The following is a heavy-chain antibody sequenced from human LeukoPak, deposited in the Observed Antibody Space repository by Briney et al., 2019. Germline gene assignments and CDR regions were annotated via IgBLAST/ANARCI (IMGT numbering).Heavy chain of an antibody. CDR3: AKRGGYETMAAFDY. CDR2: ISPGGSDT. J-gene: IGHJ4*02. V-gene: IGHV3-23*01. CDR1: GFTFNSYA. D-gene: IGHD3-10*01. Sequence: GGSLRLSCAASGFTFNSYAMSWVRQAPGKGLEWVSAISPGGSDTYYADSVRGRFTISRDNSKNTLYLQMSGLRAEDSAVYYCAKRGGYETMAAFDYWGQGTLVTVSS.